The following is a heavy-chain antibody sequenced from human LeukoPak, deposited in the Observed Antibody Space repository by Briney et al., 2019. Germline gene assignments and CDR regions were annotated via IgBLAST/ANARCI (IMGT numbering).Heavy chain of an antibody. Sequence: PSETLSLTCTVSGGSISSYYWSWIRQPPGKGLEWIGYIYYSGSTNYNPSLKSRVTISVDTSKNQFSLKLSSVTAADTAVYYCARSAAGTRFYYYMDVWGKGTTVTISS. D-gene: IGHD6-13*01. V-gene: IGHV4-59*08. CDR2: IYYSGST. CDR3: ARSAAGTRFYYYMDV. J-gene: IGHJ6*03. CDR1: GGSISSYY.